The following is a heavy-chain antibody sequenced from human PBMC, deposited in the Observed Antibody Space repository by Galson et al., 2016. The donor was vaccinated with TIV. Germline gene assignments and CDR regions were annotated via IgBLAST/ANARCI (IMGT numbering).Heavy chain of an antibody. D-gene: IGHD4/OR15-4a*01. J-gene: IGHJ3*01. Sequence: PALVKPTQTLTLTCTFSGFSLRTNGMRVSWIRQPPGKALEWLARIDGDDDKFYSASLKTRLTISKDTSTNQVVLTMTNMDPVDTATYYCARMPFCAGIWCYLREAFDVWGQGTMVTVSS. CDR1: GFSLRTNGMR. CDR2: IDGDDDK. CDR3: ARMPFCAGIWCYLREAFDV. V-gene: IGHV2-70*04.